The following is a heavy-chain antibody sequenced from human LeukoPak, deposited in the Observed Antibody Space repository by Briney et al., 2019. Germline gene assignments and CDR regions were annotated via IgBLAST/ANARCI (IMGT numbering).Heavy chain of an antibody. CDR3: ARLAAAGTWYFDY. CDR1: GGSISSSSYY. V-gene: IGHV4-39*01. CDR2: IYYSCST. J-gene: IGHJ4*02. D-gene: IGHD6-13*01. Sequence: SETLSLTCTVSGGSISSSSYYWGWIRQRPGKGLEWIGSIYYSCSTYYNPSLKSRVTISVDTSKNQFSLKLSSVTAADTAVYYCARLAAAGTWYFDYWGQGTLVTVSS.